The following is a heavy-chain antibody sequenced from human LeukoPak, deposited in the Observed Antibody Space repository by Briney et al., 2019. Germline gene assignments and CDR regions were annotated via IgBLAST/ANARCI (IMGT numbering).Heavy chain of an antibody. CDR2: ISSSSSYI. CDR1: GFTFSSYS. Sequence: GSLRLSCAASGFTFSSYSMNWVRQAPGKGLEWVSSISSSSSYIYYADSVKGRFTISRDNAKNSLYLQMNSLRAEDTAVYYCARVGPNYDFWSGYMNDYWGQGTLVTVSS. V-gene: IGHV3-21*01. CDR3: ARVGPNYDFWSGYMNDY. J-gene: IGHJ4*02. D-gene: IGHD3-3*01.